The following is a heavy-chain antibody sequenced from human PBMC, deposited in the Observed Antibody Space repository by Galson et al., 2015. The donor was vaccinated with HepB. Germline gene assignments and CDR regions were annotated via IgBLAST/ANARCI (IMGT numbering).Heavy chain of an antibody. V-gene: IGHV3-30*18. J-gene: IGHJ4*02. Sequence: SLRLSCAASGFTFSSYGMHWVRQAPGKGLEWLAVISYDGRNNFYADSVKGRFTISRDNSKNTLYLQMNSLRAEDTSVYYCAKVVEVGLSTAHIDHWGQGSLVTVSS. CDR2: ISYDGRNN. CDR3: AKVVEVGLSTAHIDH. D-gene: IGHD5-18*01. CDR1: GFTFSSYG.